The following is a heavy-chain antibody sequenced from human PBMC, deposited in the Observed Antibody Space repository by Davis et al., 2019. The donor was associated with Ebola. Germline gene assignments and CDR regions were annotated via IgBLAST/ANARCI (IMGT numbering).Heavy chain of an antibody. J-gene: IGHJ6*03. CDR2: IDPSDSYT. Sequence: GESLKISCKGSGYTFTTHWIIWVRQTPGKGLEWMGRIDPSDSYTYYNPSFKGHVSISADKSISTAYLQWHSLMASDTAMYYCARHPQGRYMDVWGKGTTITVSS. CDR1: GYTFTTHW. V-gene: IGHV5-10-1*01. CDR3: ARHPQGRYMDV.